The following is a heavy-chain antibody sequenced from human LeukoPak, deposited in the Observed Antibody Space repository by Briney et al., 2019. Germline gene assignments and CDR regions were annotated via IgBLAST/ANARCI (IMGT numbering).Heavy chain of an antibody. CDR1: GNSISSGDNY. D-gene: IGHD6-13*01. CDR2: IYTSGST. V-gene: IGHV4-61*02. Sequence: PSETLSLTCTVSGNSISSGDNYWRWVRQPAGKGLEWIGRIYTSGSTNYNPSLKSRVTISGDTSKNQFSLKLSSVTAADTAVYYCARGYSSSWYPNWFDPWGQGTLVTVSS. J-gene: IGHJ5*02. CDR3: ARGYSSSWYPNWFDP.